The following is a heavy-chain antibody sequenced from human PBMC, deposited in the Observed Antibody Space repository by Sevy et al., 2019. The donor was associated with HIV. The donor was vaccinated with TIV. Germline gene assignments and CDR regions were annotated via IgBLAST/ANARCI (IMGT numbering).Heavy chain of an antibody. CDR3: ARLCTGFIYYYYYGMDV. Sequence: GALRLSCAATGFTFSNYAMHWVRQAPGKGMEWVAIIWSDGAYQYHGDSVKGRFTISRDNAKNSLYLQMNSLRAEDTAVYYCARLCTGFIYYYYYGMDVWGQGTTVTVSS. V-gene: IGHV3-33*03. CDR2: IWSDGAYQ. J-gene: IGHJ6*02. CDR1: GFTFSNYA. D-gene: IGHD2-2*01.